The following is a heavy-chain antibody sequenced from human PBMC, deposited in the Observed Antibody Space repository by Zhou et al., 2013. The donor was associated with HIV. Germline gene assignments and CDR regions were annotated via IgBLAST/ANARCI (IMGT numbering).Heavy chain of an antibody. V-gene: IGHV1-69*16. J-gene: IGHJ6*03. Sequence: QVHLEQPGSEVKQPMSSVKVSCKAYGVPFTNYRVNWVRQAPGQGLEWMGGIIPGLGATTYAQKFQDRLSITTDESTKRIDLELRSLTFDDTAVYYCARGRSFDARGFASPTYYKYMDVWGNGTSVIVSS. CDR1: GVPFTNYR. D-gene: IGHD3-10*01. CDR3: ARGRSFDARGFASPTYYKYMDV. CDR2: IIPGLGAT.